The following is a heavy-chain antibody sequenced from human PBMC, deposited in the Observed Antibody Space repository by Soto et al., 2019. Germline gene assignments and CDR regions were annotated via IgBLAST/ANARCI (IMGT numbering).Heavy chain of an antibody. CDR1: GITLSSYW. J-gene: IGHJ4*02. CDR2: IKYDGSEI. Sequence: PGGSLRLSCAASGITLSSYWMSWVRQAPGKGLEWVANIKYDGSEIYYVDSVKGRFTISRDNAENSLFLQMNSLRAEDTAVYYCVSEGNSGWHFDYWGQGTLVTVSS. V-gene: IGHV3-7*03. D-gene: IGHD6-19*01. CDR3: VSEGNSGWHFDY.